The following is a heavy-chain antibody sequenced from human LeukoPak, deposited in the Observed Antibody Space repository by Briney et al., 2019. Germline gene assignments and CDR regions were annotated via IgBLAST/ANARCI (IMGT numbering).Heavy chain of an antibody. V-gene: IGHV4-39*01. J-gene: IGHJ4*02. D-gene: IGHD6-19*01. Sequence: SETLSLTCTVSGGSISSGGYYWGWIRQSPGKGLEWIGSIYKSGSTFYNPSLKSRVIISVDTSRNQFSLKLNSVSAADTAVYYCARSLSMAGLTWGQGTLVTVSS. CDR1: GGSISSGGYY. CDR2: IYKSGST. CDR3: ARSLSMAGLT.